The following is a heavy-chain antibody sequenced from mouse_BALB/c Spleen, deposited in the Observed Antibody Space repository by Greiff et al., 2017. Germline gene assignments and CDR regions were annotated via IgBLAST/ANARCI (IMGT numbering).Heavy chain of an antibody. J-gene: IGHJ4*01. V-gene: IGHV1-63*02. CDR2: IYPGGGYT. D-gene: IGHD4-1*01. CDR1: GYTFTNYW. Sequence: QVQLQQSGAELVRPGTSVKISCKASGYTFTNYWLGWVKQRPGHGLEWIGDIYPGGGYTNYNEKFKGKATLTADTSSSTAYMQLSSLTSEDSAVYFCARWGNWDYYAMDYWGQGTSVTVSS. CDR3: ARWGNWDYYAMDY.